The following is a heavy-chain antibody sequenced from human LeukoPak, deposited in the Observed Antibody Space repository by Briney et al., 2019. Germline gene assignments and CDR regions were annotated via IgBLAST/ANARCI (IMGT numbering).Heavy chain of an antibody. CDR2: INPNSGGT. Sequence: GASVKVSCKASGYTFTSYYMHWVRQAPGQGLEWMGWINPNSGGTNYAQKFQGRVTMTRDTSISTAYMELNRLTSDDTAVYYCASLLTRLGFDYWGQGTLVTVSS. CDR3: ASLLTRLGFDY. D-gene: IGHD6-19*01. J-gene: IGHJ4*02. V-gene: IGHV1-2*02. CDR1: GYTFTSYY.